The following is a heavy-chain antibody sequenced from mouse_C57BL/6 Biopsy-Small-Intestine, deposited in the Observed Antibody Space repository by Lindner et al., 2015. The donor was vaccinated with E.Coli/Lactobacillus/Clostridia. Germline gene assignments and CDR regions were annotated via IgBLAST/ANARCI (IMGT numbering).Heavy chain of an antibody. J-gene: IGHJ3*01. V-gene: IGHV1-84*02. D-gene: IGHD4-1*01. Sequence: SVKVSCKASGYTFTNYGISWVRQAPGQGLEWMGWITAYNGDRKTAEKFRGRVTMTTDTSTSTTYMELTSLTSDDTAVYYCARALHHVVVLPATLGDAFDIWGQGTLVTVSS. CDR1: GYTFTNYG. CDR2: ITAYNGDR. CDR3: ARALHHVVVLPATLGDAFDI.